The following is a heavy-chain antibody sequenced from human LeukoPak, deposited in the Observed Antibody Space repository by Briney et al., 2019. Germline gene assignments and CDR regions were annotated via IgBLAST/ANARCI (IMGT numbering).Heavy chain of an antibody. J-gene: IGHJ4*02. CDR1: GFTFSSYS. D-gene: IGHD3-10*01. CDR3: ARDTYGSFNY. Sequence: GGSLRLSCAASGFTFSSYSMNWVRQAPGKGPEWVSSISSSSSTYIFYADSVKGRFTISRDNAKKTLYLQMNSLRAEDTAVYYCARDTYGSFNYWGQGTLVTVSS. V-gene: IGHV3-21*01. CDR2: ISSSSSTYI.